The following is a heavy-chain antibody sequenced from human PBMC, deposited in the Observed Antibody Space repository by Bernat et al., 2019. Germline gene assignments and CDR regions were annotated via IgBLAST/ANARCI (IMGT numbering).Heavy chain of an antibody. D-gene: IGHD5-12*01. V-gene: IGHV3-21*01. CDR3: ARSSSNGATILY. CDR2: ISSSGSYI. Sequence: EVQLFSSWGGLVKPFFSLRLSFAASRFPFSSYSMPWVRPAPGKGLEWVSSISSSGSYIYYADSVKGRFTISRDNAKNSLYLQMNSLRAEDTAVYYCARSSSNGATILYWGQGTLVTVSS. J-gene: IGHJ4*02. CDR1: RFPFSSYS.